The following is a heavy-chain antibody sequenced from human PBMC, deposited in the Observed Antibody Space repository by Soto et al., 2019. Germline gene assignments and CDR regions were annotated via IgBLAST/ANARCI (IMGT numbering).Heavy chain of an antibody. CDR2: ISGSGGST. J-gene: IGHJ6*02. D-gene: IGHD4-4*01. CDR3: AKDTVDYYYYYGMDV. V-gene: IGHV3-23*01. Sequence: GGSLRLSCAASGFTFSSYAMSWVRQAPGKGLEWVSAISGSGGSTYYADSVKGRFTISRDNSKNTLYLQMNSLRAEDTAVYYCAKDTVDYYYYYGMDVWGQGTTVTVSS. CDR1: GFTFSSYA.